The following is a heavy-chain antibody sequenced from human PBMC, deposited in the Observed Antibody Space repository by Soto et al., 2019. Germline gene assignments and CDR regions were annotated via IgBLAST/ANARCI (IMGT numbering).Heavy chain of an antibody. CDR1: GFTFSSYG. CDR3: AKDLWEYSHGSPSDS. D-gene: IGHD5-18*01. CDR2: LLFDGRNE. Sequence: QVQLVESGGDVVRPGRSLRLSCAASGFTFSSYGMHWVRQAPGKGLEWVAALLFDGRNEFYADSVKGRFTISRDSSKTSLYLQMDSLRPEDTAIYYCAKDLWEYSHGSPSDSWGQGTLVTVSS. J-gene: IGHJ4*02. V-gene: IGHV3-30*18.